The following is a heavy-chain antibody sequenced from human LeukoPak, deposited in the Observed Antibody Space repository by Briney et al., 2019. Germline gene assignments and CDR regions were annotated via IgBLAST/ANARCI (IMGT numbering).Heavy chain of an antibody. V-gene: IGHV3-30-3*01. CDR1: GFTFSSYA. CDR3: ARSSSFDY. CDR2: ISYDGSNK. J-gene: IGHJ4*02. D-gene: IGHD6-19*01. Sequence: GGSLRLSCAASGFTFSSYAMHWVRQAPGKGLEWVAVISYDGSNKYYADSVKGRFTISRDNSKNTLYLQMNSLRAEDTAVYYCARSSSFDYWGQGTLVTVSS.